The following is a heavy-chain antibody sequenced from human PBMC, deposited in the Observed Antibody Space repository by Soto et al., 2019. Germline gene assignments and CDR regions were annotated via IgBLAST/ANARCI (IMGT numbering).Heavy chain of an antibody. D-gene: IGHD7-27*01. CDR1: GGSVSSGSYY. J-gene: IGHJ6*02. CDR2: IYYSGST. V-gene: IGHV4-61*01. Sequence: SETLSLTCTVSGGSVSSGSYYWSWIRQPSGKGLEWIGYIYYSGSTNYNPSLKSRVTISVDTSKNQFSLKLSSVTAADTAVYYCARDKWGDSYYYYYGMDVWGQGTTVTVSS. CDR3: ARDKWGDSYYYYYGMDV.